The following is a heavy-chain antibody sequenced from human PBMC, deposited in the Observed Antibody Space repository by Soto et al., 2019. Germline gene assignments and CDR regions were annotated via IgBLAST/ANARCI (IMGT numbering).Heavy chain of an antibody. Sequence: ASVKVSCKASGYTFTSYAMHWVRQAPGQRLEWMGWINAGNGITKYSQKFQGRVTITRDTSASTAYMELSSLRSEDTAVYYCARDRQLAPWGQGTMVTVSS. V-gene: IGHV1-3*01. CDR2: INAGNGIT. D-gene: IGHD6-6*01. CDR3: ARDRQLAP. J-gene: IGHJ3*01. CDR1: GYTFTSYA.